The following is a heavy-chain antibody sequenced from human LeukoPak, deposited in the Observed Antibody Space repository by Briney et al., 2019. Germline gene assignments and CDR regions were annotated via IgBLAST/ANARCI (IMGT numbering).Heavy chain of an antibody. CDR3: VTGGGYNGLDY. J-gene: IGHJ4*02. CDR2: VLSRAGGGTI. D-gene: IGHD5-12*01. CDR1: GLTFSNAW. Sequence: GGSLRLSCAVSGLTFSNAWMNWVRQAPGTGLEWVGRVLSRAGGGTIDYAAPVKGRFTISRDDSKNALFLQMNSLRTEDTAVYYCVTGGGYNGLDYWGQGALVTVSS. V-gene: IGHV3-15*07.